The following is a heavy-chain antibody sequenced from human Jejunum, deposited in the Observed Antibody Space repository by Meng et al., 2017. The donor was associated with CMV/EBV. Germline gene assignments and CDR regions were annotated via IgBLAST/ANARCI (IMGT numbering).Heavy chain of an antibody. D-gene: IGHD2-2*01. CDR3: ARTQDCSSTSCYTGFDP. Sequence: SNSSGDYYWSWIRQPPGKGLEWMGFIYYSGRTYYNPSLASRLTISVDTSNNQFSLTLSSVTAADTAVYYCARTQDCSSTSCYTGFDPWGQGTLVTVSS. V-gene: IGHV4-30-4*08. CDR1: SNSSGDYY. CDR2: IYYSGRT. J-gene: IGHJ5*02.